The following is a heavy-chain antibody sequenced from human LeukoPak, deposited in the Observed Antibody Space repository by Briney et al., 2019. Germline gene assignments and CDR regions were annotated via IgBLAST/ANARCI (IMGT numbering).Heavy chain of an antibody. J-gene: IGHJ3*02. D-gene: IGHD3-22*01. V-gene: IGHV1-69*05. CDR1: GGTFSSYA. CDR3: AGVGYYDSSGYSWWGAFDI. Sequence: EPSVKASCKASGGTFSSYAISWVRQAPGQGLEWMGGIIPIFGTANYAQKFQGRVTITTDESTSTAYMELSSLRSEDTAVYYCAGVGYYDSSGYSWWGAFDIWGQGTVVTVSS. CDR2: IIPIFGTA.